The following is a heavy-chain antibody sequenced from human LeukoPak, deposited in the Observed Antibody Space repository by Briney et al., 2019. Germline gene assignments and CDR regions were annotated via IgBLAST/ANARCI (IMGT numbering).Heavy chain of an antibody. CDR1: GIPLSNYY. V-gene: IGHV4-59*01. CDR2: IYYSGST. D-gene: IGHD3-10*01. CDR3: ARGGVVGTMLRGINWFDP. Sequence: SETLSLTCSVSGIPLSNYYWNWIRQSPGKGLEWMGYIYYSGSTDYNPSLKSRVTMSIDMSKRQFSLELSSVTAADTAVYYCARGGVVGTMLRGINWFDPWGPGTLVAVSS. J-gene: IGHJ5*02.